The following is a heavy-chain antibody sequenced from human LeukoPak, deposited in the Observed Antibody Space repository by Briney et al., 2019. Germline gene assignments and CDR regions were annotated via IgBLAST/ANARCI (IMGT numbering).Heavy chain of an antibody. CDR1: GFTFSSYS. CDR2: IASTGTLV. D-gene: IGHD1-7*01. J-gene: IGHJ3*02. Sequence: SGGSLRLSCAASGFTFSSYSMSWIRQAPGKGLEWVSYIASTGTLVDYEDSVKGRFTISRDNAKNSLYLQMNSLRVEDTAVYYCARESVRNYVGRGAFDIWGQGTMVTVSS. V-gene: IGHV3-48*04. CDR3: ARESVRNYVGRGAFDI.